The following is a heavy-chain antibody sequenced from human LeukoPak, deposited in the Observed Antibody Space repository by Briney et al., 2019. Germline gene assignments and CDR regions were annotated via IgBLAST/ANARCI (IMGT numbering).Heavy chain of an antibody. D-gene: IGHD6-13*01. J-gene: IGHJ3*02. V-gene: IGHV3-74*01. CDR3: ARDHSSSWYREAFDI. CDR2: INTDGSTT. Sequence: GGSLRLSCAASGFTFSSYWMHWVRQVPGKGLVWVSRINTDGSTTTYADSVKGRFTISRDNSKNTLYLQMNSLRAEDTAVYYCARDHSSSWYREAFDIWGQGTMVTVSS. CDR1: GFTFSSYW.